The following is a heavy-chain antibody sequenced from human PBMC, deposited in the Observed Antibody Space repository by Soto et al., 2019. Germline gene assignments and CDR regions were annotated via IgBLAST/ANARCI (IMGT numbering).Heavy chain of an antibody. J-gene: IGHJ6*02. CDR1: GDSIRNYY. Sequence: SETLSLTCTVSGDSIRNYYWSWIRQPAGKGLEWIGRIYSSGSTDYNASLKSRVSMSVDRSKNQFFLKLTSVTAADTAVYYCVRDCSGGGCYSDYGMDVWGQGTTVTVS. V-gene: IGHV4-4*07. CDR2: IYSSGST. D-gene: IGHD2-15*01. CDR3: VRDCSGGGCYSDYGMDV.